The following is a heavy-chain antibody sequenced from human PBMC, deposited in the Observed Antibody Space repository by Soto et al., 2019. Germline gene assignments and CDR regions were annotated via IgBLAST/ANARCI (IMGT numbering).Heavy chain of an antibody. CDR1: GYTFTSYD. Sequence: SCKASGYTFTSYDINWVRQPPGKGLEWIGYIYYSGSTNYNPSLKSRVTISVDTSKNQFSLKLSSVTAADTAVYYCAREGASTPPDYWGQGTLVTVSS. V-gene: IGHV4-59*01. CDR3: AREGASTPPDY. CDR2: IYYSGST. D-gene: IGHD3-16*01. J-gene: IGHJ4*02.